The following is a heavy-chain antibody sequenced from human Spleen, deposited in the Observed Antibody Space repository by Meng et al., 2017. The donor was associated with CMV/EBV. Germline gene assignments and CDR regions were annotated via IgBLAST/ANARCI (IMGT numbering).Heavy chain of an antibody. V-gene: IGHV4-34*01. Sequence: GSLRLSCGVYGGSFSNYYWSWIRQPPGKGLEWIGEINQSGSTNYSPSLKSRVIISVDTSQNQFSLKLTSVTAADTAVYYCARGRLLRFLEWLSATDDAFDIWGQGTMVTVSS. CDR1: GGSFSNYY. J-gene: IGHJ3*02. CDR2: INQSGST. CDR3: ARGRLLRFLEWLSATDDAFDI. D-gene: IGHD3-3*01.